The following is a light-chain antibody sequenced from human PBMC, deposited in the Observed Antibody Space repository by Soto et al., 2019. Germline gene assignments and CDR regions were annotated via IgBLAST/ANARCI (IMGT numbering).Light chain of an antibody. J-gene: IGLJ1*01. CDR1: NSDVGNYIY. CDR2: EVS. CDR3: SSYTSNTTPFV. V-gene: IGLV2-14*01. Sequence: QSALTQPASVSGCPGQSITISCTGTNSDVGNYIYVSWYQQRPGKGPKLMIYEVSNRPSGVSNRFSGSKSGSTASLTISGLQAEDEADYYCSSYTSNTTPFVFGTGTKVTVL.